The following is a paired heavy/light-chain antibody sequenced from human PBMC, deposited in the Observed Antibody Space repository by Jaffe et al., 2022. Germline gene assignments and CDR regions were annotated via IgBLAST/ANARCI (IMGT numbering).Heavy chain of an antibody. J-gene: IGHJ3*02. Sequence: EVQLVESGGGLVQPGGSLRLSCAASGFTVTNCYMSWVRQAPGKGLEWVSLIYSGATTYYADSVKGRFTISRDNSKNTVYLQMNSLRADDTAVYYCRAYHGSGYYSEAFDIWGQGTMVTVSS. CDR3: RAYHGSGYYSEAFDI. D-gene: IGHD3-22*01. V-gene: IGHV3-66*02. CDR2: IYSGATT. CDR1: GFTVTNCY.
Light chain of an antibody. V-gene: IGLV7-46*01. J-gene: IGLJ3*02. CDR2: DTS. CDR3: LLSYSGASWV. CDR1: TGAVTSGHY. Sequence: QAVVTQEPSLTVSPGGTISLTCDSSTGAVTSGHYPSWFQQKPGQAPRTLIYDTSDKHSWTPARFSGSVLGGKAVLTLSGAQPEDEAEYYCLLSYSGASWVFGGGTKLTVL.